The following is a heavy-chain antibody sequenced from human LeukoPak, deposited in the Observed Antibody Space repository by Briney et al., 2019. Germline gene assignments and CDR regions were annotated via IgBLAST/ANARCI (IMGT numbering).Heavy chain of an antibody. CDR2: IYYSGST. J-gene: IGHJ3*01. D-gene: IGHD6-13*01. Sequence: SETLSLTCSVSGGSLSNYYWTWIRQSPGKGLEWIGNIYYSGSTNYNSSLKSRVTISVGPSKNQLSLILSSVTAADMAVYYCARNLAVGYSSWFDALDVWGQGTMVTVSS. V-gene: IGHV4-59*08. CDR1: GGSLSNYY. CDR3: ARNLAVGYSSWFDALDV.